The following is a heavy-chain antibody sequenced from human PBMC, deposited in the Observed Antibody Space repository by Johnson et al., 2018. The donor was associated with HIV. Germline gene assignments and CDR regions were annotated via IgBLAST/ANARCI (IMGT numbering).Heavy chain of an antibody. CDR3: ARGSDFWSGHQGAFDV. J-gene: IGHJ3*01. Sequence: QVQLVESGGGLVKPGGSLRLSCAASGFTFSDYYMSWIRQAPGKGLEWVSYISSSVDTTYYADSVKGRFTISRDNSKNMVYLRMNSLRTEDTAVYYCARGSDFWSGHQGAFDVWGQGTMVTVSS. CDR1: GFTFSDYY. D-gene: IGHD3-3*01. V-gene: IGHV3-11*04. CDR2: ISSSVDTT.